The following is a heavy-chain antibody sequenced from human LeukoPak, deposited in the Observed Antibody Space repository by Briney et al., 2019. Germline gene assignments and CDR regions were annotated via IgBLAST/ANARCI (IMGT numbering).Heavy chain of an antibody. V-gene: IGHV3-13*01. CDR2: IGTAGDT. CDR1: GFTFSSYD. Sequence: TGGSLRLSCAASGFTFSSYDMHWVRQATGKGLEWVSAIGTAGDTYYPGSVKGRFTISRENAKNSLYFQMNSLRAGDTAVYYCARGALRSWYFDLWGRGTLVTVSS. J-gene: IGHJ2*01. D-gene: IGHD3-16*01. CDR3: ARGALRSWYFDL.